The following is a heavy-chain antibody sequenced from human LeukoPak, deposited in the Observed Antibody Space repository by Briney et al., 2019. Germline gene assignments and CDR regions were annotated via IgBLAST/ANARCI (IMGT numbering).Heavy chain of an antibody. Sequence: SETLSLTCTVSGGSISSSSYYWGWIRQPPGKGLEWIGSIYYSGSTYYNPSLKSRVTISVDTSKNQFSLKLSSVTAADTAVYYCARVKGNVDTAPFETPRLDEFDYWGQGTLVTVSS. CDR2: IYYSGST. J-gene: IGHJ4*02. CDR3: ARVKGNVDTAPFETPRLDEFDY. CDR1: GGSISSSSYY. V-gene: IGHV4-39*07. D-gene: IGHD5-18*01.